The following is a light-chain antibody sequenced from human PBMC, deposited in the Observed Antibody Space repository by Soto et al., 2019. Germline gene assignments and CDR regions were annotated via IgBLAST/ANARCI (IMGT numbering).Light chain of an antibody. CDR3: QQYYSYPIT. CDR1: QNIKNY. CDR2: AAS. Sequence: DIQMTQSPSSLSASVGDRVTITCRASQNIKNYLNWYQQKPGKAPKLLIYAASTLQSGVPSRFSGSGSGTDFTLNISCLQSEDFATYYCQQYYSYPITFGQGTRLEIK. V-gene: IGKV1-39*01. J-gene: IGKJ5*01.